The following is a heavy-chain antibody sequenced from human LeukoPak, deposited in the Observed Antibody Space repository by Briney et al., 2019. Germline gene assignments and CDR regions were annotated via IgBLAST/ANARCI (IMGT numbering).Heavy chain of an antibody. CDR3: AKTRPLDSSSWSHGDY. CDR1: GLTFSSSS. CDR2: ISGSGDST. Sequence: GGSLRLSCAASGLTFSSSSMSWVRQAPGKGLEWVSAISGSGDSTYYGDSVKGRFTISRDNSKNTLYLQMNSLRAEDTAVYYCAKTRPLDSSSWSHGDYWGQGTLVTVSS. D-gene: IGHD6-13*01. V-gene: IGHV3-23*01. J-gene: IGHJ4*02.